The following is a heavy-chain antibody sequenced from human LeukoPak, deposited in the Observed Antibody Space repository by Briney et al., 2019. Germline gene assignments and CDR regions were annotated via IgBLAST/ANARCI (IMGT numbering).Heavy chain of an antibody. J-gene: IGHJ4*02. CDR3: ARSRTGD. CDR1: GGSFSGYY. CDR2: INHSGTT. V-gene: IGHV4-34*01. Sequence: SETLSLTCAVYGGSFSGYYWGWIRQTPGKGLEYIGEINHSGTTNYNPSLKSRVTISADTFKNQFSLKLSSVTAADTAVYYCARSRTGDWGQGTLVTVSS.